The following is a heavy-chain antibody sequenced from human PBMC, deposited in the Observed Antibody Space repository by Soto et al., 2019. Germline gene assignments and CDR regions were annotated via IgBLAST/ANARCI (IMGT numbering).Heavy chain of an antibody. J-gene: IGHJ4*02. CDR3: ARDRPNCGPSFPLKY. Sequence: VQLVQSGAAVKRPGDSVRVSCKASGYPFTSHSITWVRQAPGQGLEWMGWIGAYHSDPQYSEKLQGRVSMTTDTSTSTAYLELRSRGADDTALYFGARDRPNCGPSFPLKYWGQGTLVTVSS. CDR1: GYPFTSHS. CDR2: IGAYHSDP. V-gene: IGHV1-18*01. D-gene: IGHD2-21*01.